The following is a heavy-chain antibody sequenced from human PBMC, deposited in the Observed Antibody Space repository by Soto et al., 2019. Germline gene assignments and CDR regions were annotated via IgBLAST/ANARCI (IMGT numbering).Heavy chain of an antibody. J-gene: IGHJ4*02. V-gene: IGHV4-59*08. Sequence: QVQLQESGPGLVKPSETLSLTCTVSGGSISSYYWSWIRQPPGKGLEWIGYIYYSGSTNYNPSLTSRVTISVDTSKNQCSLTLSSVTAADTAVYYCARLWGCSVDYWGQGTLVTVSS. CDR2: IYYSGST. CDR3: ARLWGCSVDY. D-gene: IGHD3-16*01. CDR1: GGSISSYY.